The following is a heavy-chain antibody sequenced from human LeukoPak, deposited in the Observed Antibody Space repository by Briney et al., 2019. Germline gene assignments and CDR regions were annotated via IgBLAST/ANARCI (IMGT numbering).Heavy chain of an antibody. CDR3: ARDTGDYDILTGYYHNYYYYGMDV. Sequence: GGSLRLSCAASGFTFSSYRMHWVRQAPGKGLVWVSRINSDGSSTSYADSVKGRFTISRDNAKNTLYLQMNSLRAEDTAVYYCARDTGDYDILTGYYHNYYYYGMDVWGQGTTVTVSS. D-gene: IGHD3-9*01. CDR2: INSDGSST. V-gene: IGHV3-74*01. CDR1: GFTFSSYR. J-gene: IGHJ6*02.